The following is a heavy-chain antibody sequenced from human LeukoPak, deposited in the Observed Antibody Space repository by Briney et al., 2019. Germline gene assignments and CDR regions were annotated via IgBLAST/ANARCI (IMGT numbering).Heavy chain of an antibody. Sequence: SETLSLTCTVSGGSISSSSYYWGWIRQPPGKGLEWTGSIYYSGSTYYNPSLKSRVTISVDTSKNQFSLKLSSVTAADTAVYYCARLAEEYYFDYWGQGTLVTVSS. J-gene: IGHJ4*02. CDR1: GGSISSSSYY. V-gene: IGHV4-39*01. CDR2: IYYSGST. D-gene: IGHD3-10*01. CDR3: ARLAEEYYFDY.